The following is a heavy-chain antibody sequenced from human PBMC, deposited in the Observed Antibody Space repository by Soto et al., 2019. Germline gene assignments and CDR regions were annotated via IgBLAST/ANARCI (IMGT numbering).Heavy chain of an antibody. CDR2: IYYNGTT. Sequence: QVQLQESGPGLVKPSETLSLTCTVSGGSFTSDYWSWIRQPPGKGLQWIGYIYYNGTTNYNPSLKSRLTISQDTAKGQISLELTSLTAADTAVYCCASHSGVAALGGLDHWGQGTLVTVSS. J-gene: IGHJ4*02. CDR3: ASHSGVAALGGLDH. CDR1: GGSFTSDY. V-gene: IGHV4-59*08. D-gene: IGHD2-8*01.